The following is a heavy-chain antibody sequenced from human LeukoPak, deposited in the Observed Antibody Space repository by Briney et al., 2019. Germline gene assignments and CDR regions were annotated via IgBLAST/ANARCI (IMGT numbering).Heavy chain of an antibody. D-gene: IGHD3-10*01. Sequence: PSDTLSLTCTVPGGSISITSYHRAWIRQPPGKRLQWIATVYFTGSAYYNPSLKSRVTISVDTSKSQFSLKLSSVTTADTALYYCARYASGSYYWFDPWGQGTLVTVSS. CDR3: ARYASGSYYWFDP. CDR1: GGSISITSYH. V-gene: IGHV4-39*01. J-gene: IGHJ5*02. CDR2: VYFTGSA.